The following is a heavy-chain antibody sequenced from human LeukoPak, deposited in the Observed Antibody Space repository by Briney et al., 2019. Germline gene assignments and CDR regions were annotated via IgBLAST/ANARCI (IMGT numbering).Heavy chain of an antibody. CDR1: GFSFSSYG. Sequence: GGSLRLSCVASGFSFSSYGMYWVRQAPGKGLEWVAAISNDGSREHYTESVKGRFTISRDNSKNTLLLQMDSLRIDDAAVYYCARSGYGTSSYFDYWGQGTLVTVSS. J-gene: IGHJ4*02. V-gene: IGHV3-30*03. CDR2: ISNDGSRE. CDR3: ARSGYGTSSYFDY. D-gene: IGHD6-6*01.